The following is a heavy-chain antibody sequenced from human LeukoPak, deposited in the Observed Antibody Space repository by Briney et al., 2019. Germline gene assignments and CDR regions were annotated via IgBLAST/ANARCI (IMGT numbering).Heavy chain of an antibody. CDR1: GYTFTGYY. V-gene: IGHV1-2*02. Sequence: EASVKVSCKASGYTFTGYYMHWVRQAPGQGLEWMGWINPNSGGTNYAQKFQGRVTMTRDTSISTAYMELSRLRSDDTAVYYCARDLLFDLYGMDVWGQGTTVTVSS. D-gene: IGHD3-10*01. J-gene: IGHJ6*02. CDR2: INPNSGGT. CDR3: ARDLLFDLYGMDV.